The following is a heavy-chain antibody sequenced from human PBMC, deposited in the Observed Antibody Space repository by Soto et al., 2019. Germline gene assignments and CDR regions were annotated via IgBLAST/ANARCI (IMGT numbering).Heavy chain of an antibody. CDR2: ISAYNGNT. D-gene: IGHD2-8*01. Sequence: QVPLVQSGAEVKKPGASVKVSCKASGYTFTSYGISWVRQAPGQGLEWMGWISAYNGNTNYAQKLQGRVTMTTDTSTSTAYMELRSLRSDDSAVYYCARYRDRGVRSDWYFDLWGRGTLVTVSS. CDR1: GYTFTSYG. CDR3: ARYRDRGVRSDWYFDL. J-gene: IGHJ2*01. V-gene: IGHV1-18*01.